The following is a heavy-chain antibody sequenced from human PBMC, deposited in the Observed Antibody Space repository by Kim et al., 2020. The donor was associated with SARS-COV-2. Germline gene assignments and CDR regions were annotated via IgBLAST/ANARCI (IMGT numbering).Heavy chain of an antibody. CDR1: GFTFGDYY. CDR2: ISSSGSDT. CDR3: ASDSCGSTSCFDY. J-gene: IGHJ4*02. Sequence: GGSLRLSCAASGFTFGDYYMGFIRQAPGKGLEWVSYISSSGSDTNYADSVKGRFTISRDNAKNSLYLQMNSLRAEDTALYYCASDSCGSTSCFDYWGQGTLVTVSS. D-gene: IGHD2-2*01. V-gene: IGHV3-11*05.